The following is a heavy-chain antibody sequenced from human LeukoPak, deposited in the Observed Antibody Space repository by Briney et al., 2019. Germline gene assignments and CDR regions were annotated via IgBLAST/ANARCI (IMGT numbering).Heavy chain of an antibody. Sequence: SETLSLTCSVSGGSISSGNYFWSWIRQPAGKGLEWIGRIYSSGSTNYNPSLKSRVTISVDTSKNQFSLKLSSVTAADTAVYYCARDLREMATIFGMDVWGKGTTVTVSS. CDR2: IYSSGST. J-gene: IGHJ6*04. CDR3: ARDLREMATIFGMDV. CDR1: GGSISSGNYF. D-gene: IGHD5-24*01. V-gene: IGHV4-61*02.